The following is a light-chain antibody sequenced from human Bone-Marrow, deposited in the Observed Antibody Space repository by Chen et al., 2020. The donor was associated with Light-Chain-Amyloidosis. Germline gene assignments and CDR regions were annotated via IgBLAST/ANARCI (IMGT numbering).Light chain of an antibody. V-gene: IGLV3-25*03. J-gene: IGLJ2*01. Sequence: SYELTQPPSVSVSPGQTARIPCSGDDLPTKYAYWYQQKPAQAPVLVIHRDTERPSGISERFSCSSSGTTATLTISGGQAEDEADYHCQSADSSGTYEVIFGGGTKLTVL. CDR2: RDT. CDR3: QSADSSGTYEVI. CDR1: DLPTKY.